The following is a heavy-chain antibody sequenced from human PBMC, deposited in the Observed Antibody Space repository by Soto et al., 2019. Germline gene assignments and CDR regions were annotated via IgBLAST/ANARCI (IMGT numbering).Heavy chain of an antibody. Sequence: GESLKISCQASGYSFTTYWISWVRQMPGKGLECMGRIDPTDSYTDYGPSFEGHVTMSVDRSINTAYLEWSSLKASDSAMYYCARHPGASYYNWFDPWGQGTLVTVSS. CDR2: IDPTDSYT. CDR1: GYSFTTYW. J-gene: IGHJ5*02. CDR3: ARHPGASYYNWFDP. V-gene: IGHV5-10-1*01. D-gene: IGHD1-26*01.